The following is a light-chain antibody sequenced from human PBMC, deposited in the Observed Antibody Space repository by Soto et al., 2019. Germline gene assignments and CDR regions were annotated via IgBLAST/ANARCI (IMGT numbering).Light chain of an antibody. Sequence: DSVMSQSTDSLAVSLGERTTINCKSSQSVLLTSNNKNYLAWYQQKPGQPPKLLIYWASTRESGVPDRFSGSGSGTDFTLTISSLRAEDVAVYYCQQYYSTPLTFGEGTKV. CDR1: QSVLLTSNNKNY. CDR3: QQYYSTPLT. V-gene: IGKV4-1*01. J-gene: IGKJ1*01. CDR2: WAS.